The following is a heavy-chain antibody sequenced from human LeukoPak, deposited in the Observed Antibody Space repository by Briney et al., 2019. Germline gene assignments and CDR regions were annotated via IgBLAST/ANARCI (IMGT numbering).Heavy chain of an antibody. CDR3: AGRGSGSYFDY. Sequence: GGSLRLSCAASGFTFSNYAMSWVRQAPGKGLEWVSAISGSGFSTYYADSVMGRFTISKDNSKNTLYLQMNSLRAEDTAVYYCAGRGSGSYFDYWGQGTLVIVSS. CDR2: ISGSGFST. V-gene: IGHV3-23*01. D-gene: IGHD3-10*01. CDR1: GFTFSNYA. J-gene: IGHJ4*02.